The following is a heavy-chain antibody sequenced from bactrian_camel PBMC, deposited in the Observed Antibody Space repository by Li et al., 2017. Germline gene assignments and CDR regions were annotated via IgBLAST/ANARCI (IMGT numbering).Heavy chain of an antibody. Sequence: HVQLVESGGGSVQAGGSLRLSCAISGRSNENYFLAWFRQPPGKEREEVAAIDSDGGTRYADSVKGRFTISKDSAKNTLYLQMNSLKTEDTAMYYCVKDGQYGGGRYYDYWGQGTQVTVS. J-gene: IGHJ4*01. CDR3: VKDGQYGGGRYYDY. CDR1: GRSNENYF. CDR2: IDSDGGT. V-gene: IGHV3S55*01. D-gene: IGHD6*01.